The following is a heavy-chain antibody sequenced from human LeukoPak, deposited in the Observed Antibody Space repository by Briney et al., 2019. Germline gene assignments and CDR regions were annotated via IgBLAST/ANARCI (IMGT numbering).Heavy chain of an antibody. V-gene: IGHV3-21*01. CDR1: GFTFSTYA. Sequence: PGGSLRLSCVASGFTFSTYAMHWVRQAPGEGLEWVSSISSSSSYIYYADSVKGRFTISRDNAKNSLYLQMNSLRAEDTAVYYCARVEDIVVVPAAAATKTGTTSYWGQGTLVTVSS. J-gene: IGHJ4*02. D-gene: IGHD2-2*01. CDR3: ARVEDIVVVPAAAATKTGTTSY. CDR2: ISSSSSYI.